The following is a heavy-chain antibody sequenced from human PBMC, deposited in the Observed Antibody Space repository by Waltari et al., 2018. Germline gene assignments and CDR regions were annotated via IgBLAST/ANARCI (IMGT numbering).Heavy chain of an antibody. V-gene: IGHV4-39*07. CDR2: IYYSGST. Sequence: QLQLQESGPGLVKPSETLSLTCTVSGGSISSSSYYWGWIRQPPGKGLEWIGSIYYSGSTYYNPSLKSRVTISVDTSKNQFSLKLSSVTAVDTAVYYCARGGTVTTPIDYWGQGTLVTVSS. D-gene: IGHD4-4*01. CDR1: GGSISSSSYY. CDR3: ARGGTVTTPIDY. J-gene: IGHJ4*02.